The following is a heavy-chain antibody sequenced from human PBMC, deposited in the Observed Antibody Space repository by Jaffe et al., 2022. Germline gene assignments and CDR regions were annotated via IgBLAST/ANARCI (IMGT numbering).Heavy chain of an antibody. CDR2: ISAYNGNT. Sequence: QVQLVQSGAEVKKPGASVKVSCKASGYTFTSYGISWVRQAPGQGLEWMGWISAYNGNTNYAQKLQGRVTMTTDTSTSTAYMELRSLRSDDTAVYYCARDCPPLGYCSGGSCYPGGWFDPWGQGTLVTVSS. CDR3: ARDCPPLGYCSGGSCYPGGWFDP. J-gene: IGHJ5*02. D-gene: IGHD2-15*01. V-gene: IGHV1-18*01. CDR1: GYTFTSYG.